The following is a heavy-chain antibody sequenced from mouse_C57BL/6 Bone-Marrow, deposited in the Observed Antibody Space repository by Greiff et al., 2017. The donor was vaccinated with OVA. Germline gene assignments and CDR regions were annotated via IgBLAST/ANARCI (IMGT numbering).Heavy chain of an antibody. Sequence: EVQLQQSGPELVKPGASVKISCKASGYSFTGYYMNWVKQSPEKSLEWIGEINPSTGGTTYNQKFKAKATLTVDKSYSTAYMQLKSLTSEDSAVYYCARNYYGSSPYWYFDVWGTGTTVTVSS. V-gene: IGHV1-42*01. CDR3: ARNYYGSSPYWYFDV. D-gene: IGHD1-1*01. CDR1: GYSFTGYY. J-gene: IGHJ1*03. CDR2: INPSTGGT.